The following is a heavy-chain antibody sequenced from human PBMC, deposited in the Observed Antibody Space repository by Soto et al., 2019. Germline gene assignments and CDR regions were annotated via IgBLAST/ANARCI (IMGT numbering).Heavy chain of an antibody. CDR1: AGSISSYY. Sequence: SETLSLTCTVSAGSISSYYWSWIRQPPWKGLEWIGYIYYSGSPNYNPSLKSRVTISIDTSENHIYLKLGSVTAADTAVYYCARSDQYCSGGSCWGHAFDIWGQGTMVTVSS. CDR2: IYYSGSP. J-gene: IGHJ3*02. CDR3: ARSDQYCSGGSCWGHAFDI. D-gene: IGHD2-15*01. V-gene: IGHV4-59*01.